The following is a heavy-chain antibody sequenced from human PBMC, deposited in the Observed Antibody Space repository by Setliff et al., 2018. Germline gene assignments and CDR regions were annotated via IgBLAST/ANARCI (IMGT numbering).Heavy chain of an antibody. D-gene: IGHD2-21*01. CDR1: GGSFSGYY. V-gene: IGHV4-34*01. CDR3: ARGLLADAFDI. J-gene: IGHJ3*02. CDR2: INHSGST. Sequence: SETLSLTCAVYGGSFSGYYWSWIRQPPGKGLEWIGEINHSGSTNYNPSLKSRVTISVDTSKDQFSLKLSSVTAADTAVYYCARGLLADAFDIWGQGTMVTVSS.